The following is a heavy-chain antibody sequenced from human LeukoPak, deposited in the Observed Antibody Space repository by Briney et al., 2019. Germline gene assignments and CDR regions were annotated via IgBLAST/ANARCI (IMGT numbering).Heavy chain of an antibody. Sequence: ASVKVSCKASGYTFTGYYMHWVRQAPGQGLEWMRWINPNSGGTNYAQKFQGRVTMTRDTSISTAYMELSRLRSDDTAVYYCARDSSTIWFGELSRFDPWGQGTLVTVSS. CDR3: ARDSSTIWFGELSRFDP. CDR2: INPNSGGT. V-gene: IGHV1-2*02. CDR1: GYTFTGYY. J-gene: IGHJ5*02. D-gene: IGHD3-10*01.